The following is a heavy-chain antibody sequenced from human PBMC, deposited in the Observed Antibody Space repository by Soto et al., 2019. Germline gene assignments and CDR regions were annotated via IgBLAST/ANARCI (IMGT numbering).Heavy chain of an antibody. CDR1: GFTFSSYG. CDR2: ISYDGSNK. V-gene: IGHV3-30*18. Sequence: GGSLRLSCAASGFTFSSYGMHWVRQAPGKGLEWVAVISYDGSNKYYADSVKGRFTISRDNSKNTLYLQMNSLRAEDTAVYYCAKRRRRCSTTSCRGGFDYWGQGTLVTVSS. CDR3: AKRRRRCSTTSCRGGFDY. D-gene: IGHD2-2*01. J-gene: IGHJ4*02.